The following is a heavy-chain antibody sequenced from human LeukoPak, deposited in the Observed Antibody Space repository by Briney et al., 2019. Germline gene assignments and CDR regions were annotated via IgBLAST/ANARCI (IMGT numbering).Heavy chain of an antibody. CDR3: AKGGPEASAGLSWFDP. V-gene: IGHV4-59*01. J-gene: IGHJ5*02. CDR2: IYYTGTT. Sequence: PSETLSLTCTVSGDSISRYYWSWIRQPPGKGLEWIGYIYYTGTTNYNPSLKSRVTITVDTSKNQFSLRLNSVTAADTAVYYCAKGGPEASAGLSWFDPWGQGTLVTVSS. D-gene: IGHD1-14*01. CDR1: GDSISRYY.